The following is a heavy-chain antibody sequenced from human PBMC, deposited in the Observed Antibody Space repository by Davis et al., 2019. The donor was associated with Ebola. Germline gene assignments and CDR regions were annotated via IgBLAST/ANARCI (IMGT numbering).Heavy chain of an antibody. Sequence: SVPVSRQASVYMLTYHRISCVRQARGQGREWKGWIRGYNGNTDEAQTVQGRVSMTTDTSTSTAYMELRSLRSDDTAVYYCARDGTYYIGHCVSTSCFGVDYWGQGTLVTVSS. CDR2: IRGYNGNT. CDR3: ARDGTYYIGHCVSTSCFGVDY. D-gene: IGHD2-2*01. J-gene: IGHJ4*02. V-gene: IGHV1-18*04. CDR1: VYMLTYHR.